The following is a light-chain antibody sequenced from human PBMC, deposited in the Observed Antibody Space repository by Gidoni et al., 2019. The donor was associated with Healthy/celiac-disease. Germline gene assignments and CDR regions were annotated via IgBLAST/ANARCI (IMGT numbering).Light chain of an antibody. CDR3: QQYGSSLWT. V-gene: IGKV3-20*01. CDR2: GAS. Sequence: EIVLTQSPGTLSLSQGERATLSCRASQSVSSSYLAWYQQKPGQAPRLLIYGASSRATGIPDRFSGSGSGTDFTLTISRLEPEDFAVYYCQQYGSSLWTFXQXTKVEIK. CDR1: QSVSSSY. J-gene: IGKJ1*01.